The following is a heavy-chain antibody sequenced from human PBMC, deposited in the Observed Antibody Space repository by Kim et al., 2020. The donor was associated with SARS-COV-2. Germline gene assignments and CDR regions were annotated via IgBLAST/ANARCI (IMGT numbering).Heavy chain of an antibody. V-gene: IGHV3-30*02. CDR3: AKSSGYYYYGMDV. Sequence: YADSVDGRFTISRDNSKNTLYLQMNRLRAEDTAVYYCAKSSGYYYYGMDVWGQGTTVTVSS. J-gene: IGHJ6*02.